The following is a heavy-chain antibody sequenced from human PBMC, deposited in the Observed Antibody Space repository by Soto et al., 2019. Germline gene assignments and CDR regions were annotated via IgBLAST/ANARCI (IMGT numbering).Heavy chain of an antibody. D-gene: IGHD5-12*01. J-gene: IGHJ4*02. V-gene: IGHV1-58*01. CDR3: AAGAMATIPV. Sequence: QMQLVQSGPEVKKPGTSVKVSCKASGFTFTSSAVQWVRQAPGQRLEWLGWIVVGRGNTNYAQKFQERVPITRDMSTSTADMELSSLRSEDTDVYYCAAGAMATIPVWGQGTMVTVSS. CDR1: GFTFTSSA. CDR2: IVVGRGNT.